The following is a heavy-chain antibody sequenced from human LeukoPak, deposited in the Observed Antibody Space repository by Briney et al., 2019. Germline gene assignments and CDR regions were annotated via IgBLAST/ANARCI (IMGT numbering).Heavy chain of an antibody. CDR3: ATDSWMVRGVTFDY. CDR2: FDPEDGET. V-gene: IGHV1-24*01. D-gene: IGHD3-10*01. Sequence: ASVKVSCKASGGTFSSYAISWVRQAPGKGLEWMGGFDPEDGETIYAQKFQGRVTMTEDTSTDTAYMELSSLRSEDTAVYYCATDSWMVRGVTFDYWGQGTLVTVSS. J-gene: IGHJ4*02. CDR1: GGTFSSYA.